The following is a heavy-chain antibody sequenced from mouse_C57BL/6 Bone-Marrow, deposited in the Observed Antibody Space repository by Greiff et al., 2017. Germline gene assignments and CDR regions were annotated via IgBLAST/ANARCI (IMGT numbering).Heavy chain of an antibody. J-gene: IGHJ1*03. Sequence: VQLQQPGAELVRPGSSVKLSCKASGYTFTSYWMDWVKQRPGQGLEWIGNIYPSDSETHYNQKFKDKATLTVDKSSSTAYMQLSSLTSEDSAVYYCARRITTVLYWYFDVWGTGTTVTVSS. D-gene: IGHD1-1*01. CDR2: IYPSDSET. CDR1: GYTFTSYW. V-gene: IGHV1-61*01. CDR3: ARRITTVLYWYFDV.